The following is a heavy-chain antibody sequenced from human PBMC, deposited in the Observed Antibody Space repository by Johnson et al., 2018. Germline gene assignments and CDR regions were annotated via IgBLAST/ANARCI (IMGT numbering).Heavy chain of an antibody. CDR3: ARGHDSGSYRLGNAFDI. J-gene: IGHJ3*02. D-gene: IGHD3-22*01. CDR2: IVPIFHRP. V-gene: IGHV1-69*01. CDR1: GGTFSTYA. Sequence: VSCRASGGTFSTYAISWVRQAPGQGLEWMGGIVPIFHRPDYAQNFQGRVSITADASTNTVHLELSTLRSADTAVYYCARGHDSGSYRLGNAFDIWGQGTLVTVSS.